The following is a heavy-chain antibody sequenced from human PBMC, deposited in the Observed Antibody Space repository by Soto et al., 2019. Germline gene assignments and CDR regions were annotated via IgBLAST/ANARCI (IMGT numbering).Heavy chain of an antibody. CDR3: AQPLGLAVAGPGRFDL. CDR1: GGTFSNYA. J-gene: IGHJ2*01. V-gene: IGHV1-69*12. Sequence: QVQLVQSGAEVKKPGSSVKVSCKASGGTFSNYAISWVRQAPGQGLEWMGGITPFFGTANYAQKFQGRVTISADESMSTAHMELSRLRSEDTAVYYCAQPLGLAVAGPGRFDLWGRGTLVTVSS. CDR2: ITPFFGTA. D-gene: IGHD6-19*01.